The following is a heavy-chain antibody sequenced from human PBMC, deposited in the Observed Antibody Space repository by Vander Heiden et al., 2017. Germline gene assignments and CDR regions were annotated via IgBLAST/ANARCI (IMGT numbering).Heavy chain of an antibody. D-gene: IGHD2-2*01. Sequence: EVPLVESGGGLFKPGGSLRLSCAASGFTFSSYSMNGVRQAPGKGLEWVSSISSSSSYIYYADSVKGRFTISRDNAKNSLYLQMNSLRAEDTAVYYCARPMYHYYYYYGMDVWGQGTTVTVSS. CDR2: ISSSSSYI. J-gene: IGHJ6*02. CDR1: GFTFSSYS. V-gene: IGHV3-21*01. CDR3: ARPMYHYYYYYGMDV.